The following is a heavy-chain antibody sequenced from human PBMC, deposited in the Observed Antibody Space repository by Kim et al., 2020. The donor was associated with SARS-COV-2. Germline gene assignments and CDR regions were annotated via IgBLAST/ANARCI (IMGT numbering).Heavy chain of an antibody. J-gene: IGHJ4*02. Sequence: GRFTISIDNAKNSMYLQMNRLRAEDTAVYYCAREDQSYYAILTGYYIDYWGQGTLVTVSS. V-gene: IGHV3-11*06. D-gene: IGHD3-9*01. CDR3: AREDQSYYAILTGYYIDY.